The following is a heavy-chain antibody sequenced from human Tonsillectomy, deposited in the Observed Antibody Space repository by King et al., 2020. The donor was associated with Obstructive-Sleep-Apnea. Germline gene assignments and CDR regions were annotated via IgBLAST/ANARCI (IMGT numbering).Heavy chain of an antibody. V-gene: IGHV3-11*01. CDR3: ARGYQLLG. CDR1: GFPFSDYD. J-gene: IGHJ4*02. Sequence: QVQLVESGGDLVKPGGSLRLSCAASGFPFSDYDMSWIRQAPGKGLEWISYISSSASSMYYADSVKGRFTISRDDAKNSLYLQMNSLRAEDTAVYYCARGYQLLGWGQGTLVTVSS. D-gene: IGHD2-2*01. CDR2: ISSSASSM.